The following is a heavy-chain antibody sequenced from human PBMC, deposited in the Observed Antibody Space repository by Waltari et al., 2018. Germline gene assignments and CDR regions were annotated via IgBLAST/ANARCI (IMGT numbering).Heavy chain of an antibody. V-gene: IGHV4-34*01. D-gene: IGHD2-21*02. CDR1: GGSFNGYY. CDR2: VDHSGSA. J-gene: IGHJ4*02. CDR3: ARDARDWEAVDNTYLDS. Sequence: QLRLQQWGAGLLKPSETLSLTCAVSGGSFNGYYCSWIRQTPGKGLEWIGEVDHSGSANDSPSLKSRVTVSLDTSNKQVSLTLTSVTAADTGIYYCARDARDWEAVDNTYLDSWGQGTLVAVSS.